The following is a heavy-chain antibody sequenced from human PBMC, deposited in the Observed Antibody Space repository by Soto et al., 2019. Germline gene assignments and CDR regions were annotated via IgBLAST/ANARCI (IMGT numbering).Heavy chain of an antibody. CDR3: AKDPTRISDSPPVGPFDY. CDR2: ISYDGSNK. V-gene: IGHV3-30*18. Sequence: GGSLRLSCAASGFTFSSYGMLWVRQAPGKGLEWVAVISYDGSNKYYADSVKGRFTISRDNSKNTLYLQMNSLRAEDTAVYYCAKDPTRISDSPPVGPFDYWGQGTLVTVSS. J-gene: IGHJ4*02. D-gene: IGHD1-20*01. CDR1: GFTFSSYG.